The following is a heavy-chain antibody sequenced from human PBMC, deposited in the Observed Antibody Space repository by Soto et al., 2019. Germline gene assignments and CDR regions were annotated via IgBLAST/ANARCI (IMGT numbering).Heavy chain of an antibody. CDR1: GFTFSTYA. Sequence: EVQLVESGGGLVQPGGSLRLSCAASGFTFSTYAMNWVRQAPGKGLEWVSYITGGDNTKYYADSVRGRFAISRDNAKNSLYLQMNSLRAEDTAVYFCAIGDETVVLPGLFDFWGQGTLVSVSS. CDR3: AIGDETVVLPGLFDF. J-gene: IGHJ4*02. CDR2: ITGGDNTK. D-gene: IGHD2-2*01. V-gene: IGHV3-48*01.